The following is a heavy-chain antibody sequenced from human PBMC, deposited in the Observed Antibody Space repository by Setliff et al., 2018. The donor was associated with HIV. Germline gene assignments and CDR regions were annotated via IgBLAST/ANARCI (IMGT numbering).Heavy chain of an antibody. CDR2: ISGSGVIT. CDR3: ARDEVVVVAANPYNWFDP. V-gene: IGHV3-23*01. J-gene: IGHJ5*02. Sequence: SLRLSCVASGFTFSSYDMNWVRQAPGKGLEWVSVISGSGVITDYADSVKGRFTISRDNSKNMLYLQMNSLRAEDTAVYYCARDEVVVVAANPYNWFDPWGQGTLVTVSS. CDR1: GFTFSSYD. D-gene: IGHD2-15*01.